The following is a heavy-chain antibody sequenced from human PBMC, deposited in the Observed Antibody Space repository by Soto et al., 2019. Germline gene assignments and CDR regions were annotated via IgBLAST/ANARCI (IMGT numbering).Heavy chain of an antibody. J-gene: IGHJ4*02. CDR2: IIPIFGTA. V-gene: IGHV1-69*01. D-gene: IGHD2-8*01. CDR3: ARAKYCTNGVCLYYFDY. Sequence: QVQLVQSGAEVKKPGSSVKVSCKASGGTFSSYAISWVRQARGQGLEWMGGIIPIFGTANYAQKFQGRVTITADESTSTAYMELSSLRSEDTAVYYCARAKYCTNGVCLYYFDYWGQGTLVTVSS. CDR1: GGTFSSYA.